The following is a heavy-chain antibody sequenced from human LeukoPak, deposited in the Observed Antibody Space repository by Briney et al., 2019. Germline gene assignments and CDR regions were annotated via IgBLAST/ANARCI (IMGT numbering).Heavy chain of an antibody. D-gene: IGHD5-18*01. CDR1: GFKFSSFP. CDR3: ARDETKRGYSYGTSPFDY. V-gene: IGHV3-30*04. J-gene: IGHJ4*02. CDR2: ISYDGSNE. Sequence: GGSLRLSCSGSGFKFSSFPMHWVRQAPGKGLEWVALISYDGSNEYYADSVKGRFTISRDNSKNTLYLQMNSLRAEDTAVYYCARDETKRGYSYGTSPFDYWGQGTLVTVSS.